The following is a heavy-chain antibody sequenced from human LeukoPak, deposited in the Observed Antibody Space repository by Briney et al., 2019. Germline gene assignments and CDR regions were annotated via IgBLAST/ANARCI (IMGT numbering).Heavy chain of an antibody. J-gene: IGHJ6*03. Sequence: VASVKVSCKASGYTFTSYYMHWVRQAPGQGLEWMGIINPSGGSTSYAQKFQGRVTMTRDTSTSTVHMELSSLRSEDTAVYYCARDPYGPRTGYYYYMDVWGKGTTVTVSS. D-gene: IGHD3-10*01. CDR2: INPSGGST. V-gene: IGHV1-46*01. CDR3: ARDPYGPRTGYYYYMDV. CDR1: GYTFTSYY.